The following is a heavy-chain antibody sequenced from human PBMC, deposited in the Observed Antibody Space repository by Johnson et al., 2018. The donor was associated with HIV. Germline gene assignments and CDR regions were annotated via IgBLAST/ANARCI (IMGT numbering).Heavy chain of an antibody. CDR3: AREKGKITIRDGFDI. CDR2: IAPDGTKD. V-gene: IGHV3-30*03. D-gene: IGHD5-24*01. Sequence: QVQLVESGGGVVQPGGSLRLSCVASGFSFSSYGMHWVRQAPGKGLEWVAVIAPDGTKDVYGDAVKGRFTISRDNSKNTLYLQMNSLRPEDTAVYFCAREKGKITIRDGFDIWGQGTMGTVSS. J-gene: IGHJ3*02. CDR1: GFSFSSYG.